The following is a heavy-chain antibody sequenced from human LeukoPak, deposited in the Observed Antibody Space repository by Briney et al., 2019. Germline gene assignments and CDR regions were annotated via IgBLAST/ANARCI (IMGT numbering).Heavy chain of an antibody. CDR1: GFTFSSYA. D-gene: IGHD1-26*01. CDR3: ASSGSYEYYFDY. CDR2: ISYDGSNK. V-gene: IGHV3-30*04. J-gene: IGHJ4*02. Sequence: GSLRLSCAAPGFTFSSYAMHWVRQAPGKGLEWVAVISYDGSNKHYADSVKGRFTISRDNSKNTLYLQMNSLRAEDTAVYYCASSGSYEYYFDYWGQGTLVTVSS.